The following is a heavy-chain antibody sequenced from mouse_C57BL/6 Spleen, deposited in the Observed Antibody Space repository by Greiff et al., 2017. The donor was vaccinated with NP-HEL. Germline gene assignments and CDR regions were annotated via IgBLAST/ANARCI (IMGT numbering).Heavy chain of an antibody. CDR1: GYTFTDYY. J-gene: IGHJ2*01. Sequence: EVQLQQSGPVLVKPGASVKMSCKASGYTFTDYYMNWVKQSHGKSLEWIGVINPYNGGTSYNQKFKGKATLTVDKSSSTAYMELNSLTSEDSAVYYCAEGSYGSSYFDYWGQGTTLTVSS. CDR3: AEGSYGSSYFDY. V-gene: IGHV1-19*01. CDR2: INPYNGGT. D-gene: IGHD1-1*01.